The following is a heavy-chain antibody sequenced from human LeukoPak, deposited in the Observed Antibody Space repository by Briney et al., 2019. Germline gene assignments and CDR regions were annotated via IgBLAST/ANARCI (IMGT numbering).Heavy chain of an antibody. Sequence: EGSLRLSCAASGFTFSSYWMHWVRQVPGKGLVWVSRLNGDGSTTNYADSVKGRFIISRDNAKNTLYLQMNSLRAEDTAVYYCARDLGLSSGWYIGYWGQGTLLTVYS. CDR1: GFTFSSYW. D-gene: IGHD6-19*01. CDR2: LNGDGSTT. CDR3: ARDLGLSSGWYIGY. V-gene: IGHV3-74*01. J-gene: IGHJ4*02.